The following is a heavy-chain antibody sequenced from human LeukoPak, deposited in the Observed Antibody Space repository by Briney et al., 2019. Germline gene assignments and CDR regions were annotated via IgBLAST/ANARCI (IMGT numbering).Heavy chain of an antibody. V-gene: IGHV4-59*01. J-gene: IGHJ3*02. CDR3: AREYCSSTSCYHAFDI. Sequence: PSETLSLTCTVSGGSISSYYWSWIRQPPGKGLEWIGYIYYSGSTNYNPSLKSRVTISVDTSKNQLSLKLSSVTAADTAVYYCAREYCSSTSCYHAFDIWGQGTMVTVSS. D-gene: IGHD2-2*01. CDR1: GGSISSYY. CDR2: IYYSGST.